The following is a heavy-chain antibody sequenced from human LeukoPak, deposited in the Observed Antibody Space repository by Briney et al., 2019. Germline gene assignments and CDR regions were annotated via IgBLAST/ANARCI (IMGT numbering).Heavy chain of an antibody. CDR2: ISSSSSYI. CDR1: GFTFSSYS. J-gene: IGHJ4*02. Sequence: PGGSLRLSCAASGFTFSSYSMNWVRQAPGKGLEWVSSISSSSSYIYYADSVKGRFTISRDNAKNSLYLQMNSLRAEDTAVYYCARELYSSGLPNPKQSFDYWGQGTLVTVSS. CDR3: ARELYSSGLPNPKQSFDY. D-gene: IGHD6-19*01. V-gene: IGHV3-21*01.